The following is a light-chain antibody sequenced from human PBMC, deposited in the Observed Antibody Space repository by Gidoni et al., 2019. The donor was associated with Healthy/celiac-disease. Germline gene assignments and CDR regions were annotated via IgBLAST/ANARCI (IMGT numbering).Light chain of an antibody. V-gene: IGKV1-8*01. J-gene: IGKJ1*01. Sequence: AIRMTHSPSSFSASTGDRVTITCRASQGISSYLAWYQQKPGKAPKLLIYAASTLQSGVPSRFSGSGSGTDFTLTSSCLQSEDFATYYCQQYYSYPRTCGQGTKVEIK. CDR3: QQYYSYPRT. CDR2: AAS. CDR1: QGISSY.